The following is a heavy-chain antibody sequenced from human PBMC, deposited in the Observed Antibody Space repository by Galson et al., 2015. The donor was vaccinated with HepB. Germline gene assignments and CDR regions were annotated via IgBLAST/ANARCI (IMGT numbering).Heavy chain of an antibody. V-gene: IGHV5-51*03. CDR2: IYPGDSDT. D-gene: IGHD6-13*01. J-gene: IGHJ6*02. Sequence: QSGAEVKKPGESLKISCKGSGYSFARYWIGWARQVPGKGLEWMGIIYPGDSDTRYSPSFEGRVTISADKSISTAYVQWNTLKASDTAMYYCARRYSAAGALDVWGQGTTVTVSS. CDR1: GYSFARYW. CDR3: ARRYSAAGALDV.